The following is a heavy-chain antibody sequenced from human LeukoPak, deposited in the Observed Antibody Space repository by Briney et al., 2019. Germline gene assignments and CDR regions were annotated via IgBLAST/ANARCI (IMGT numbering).Heavy chain of an antibody. D-gene: IGHD5-18*01. J-gene: IGHJ4*02. CDR3: AKGLGGYSYGPIDY. Sequence: GGSLRLSCAASGFTFSSYSMNWVRQAPGKGLEWVSYISSSSSTIYYADSVKGRFTISRDNSKNTLYLQMNSLRAEDTAVYYCAKGLGGYSYGPIDYWGQGTLVTVSS. CDR2: ISSSSSTI. V-gene: IGHV3-48*01. CDR1: GFTFSSYS.